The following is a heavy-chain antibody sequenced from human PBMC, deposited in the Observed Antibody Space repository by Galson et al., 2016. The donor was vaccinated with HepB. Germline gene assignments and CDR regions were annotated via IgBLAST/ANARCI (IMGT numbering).Heavy chain of an antibody. CDR3: ARHLKIQLWLRGNWFDP. D-gene: IGHD5-18*01. CDR1: GGSISSSSYY. CDR2: IYYSGST. Sequence: LSLTCTVSGGSISSSSYYWGWIRQPPGKGLEWIGSIYYSGSTYYNPSLKSRVTISVDTSKNQFSLKLSSVTAADTAVYYCARHLKIQLWLRGNWFDPWGQGTLVTVSA. J-gene: IGHJ5*02. V-gene: IGHV4-39*01.